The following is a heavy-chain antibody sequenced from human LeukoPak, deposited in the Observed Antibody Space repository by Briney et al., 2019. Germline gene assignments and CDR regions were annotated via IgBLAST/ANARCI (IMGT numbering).Heavy chain of an antibody. V-gene: IGHV4-30-2*01. D-gene: IGHD6-13*01. CDR1: GGSISSGGYY. J-gene: IGHJ4*02. Sequence: SETLSLTCTVSGGSISSGGYYWSWIRQPPGKGLEWIGYIYHSGSTYYNPSLKSRVTISVDRSKNQFSLKLSSVTAADSAVYYCARSAWGVAAAGRFDYWGQGTLVTVSS. CDR2: IYHSGST. CDR3: ARSAWGVAAAGRFDY.